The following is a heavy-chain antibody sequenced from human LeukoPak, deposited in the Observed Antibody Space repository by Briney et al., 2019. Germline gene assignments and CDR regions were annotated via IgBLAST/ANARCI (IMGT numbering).Heavy chain of an antibody. Sequence: GGSLRLSCAASGFTFSDHYMDWVRQAPGKGLEWVGRTRNKANSYTTEYAASVKGRFTISRDDSKNSLYLQMNSLRAEDTAVYYCAKPKFYGDYGPPLDYWGQGTLVTVSS. J-gene: IGHJ4*02. V-gene: IGHV3-72*01. CDR3: AKPKFYGDYGPPLDY. CDR1: GFTFSDHY. CDR2: TRNKANSYTT. D-gene: IGHD4-17*01.